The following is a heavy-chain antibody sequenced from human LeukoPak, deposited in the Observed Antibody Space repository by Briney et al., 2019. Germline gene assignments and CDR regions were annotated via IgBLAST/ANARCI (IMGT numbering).Heavy chain of an antibody. D-gene: IGHD6-19*01. CDR1: GYTFTSYG. V-gene: IGHV1-18*04. CDR2: ISGYTGHT. CDR3: ARGPGIAVAGVFDY. J-gene: IGHJ4*02. Sequence: ASVTVSCKASGYTFTSYGINWVRQAPGQGLEWLGWISGYTGHTNYVQKIQGRVTMTTDTSTNTAYMELRSLRSDDTAVYYCARGPGIAVAGVFDYWGQGSLVTVSS.